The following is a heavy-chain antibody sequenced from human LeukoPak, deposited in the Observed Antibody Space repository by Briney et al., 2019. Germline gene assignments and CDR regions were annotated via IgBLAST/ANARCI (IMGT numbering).Heavy chain of an antibody. J-gene: IGHJ5*02. CDR3: ATESPRRQYYYDPNWFDP. CDR2: FDPEDGET. V-gene: IGHV1-24*01. D-gene: IGHD3-22*01. CDR1: GYTFTTNY. Sequence: ASVKVSCKASGYTFTTNYIHWVRQAPGQGLEWMGGFDPEDGETIYAQKFQGRVTMTEDTSTDTAYMELSSLRSDDTAVYYCATESPRRQYYYDPNWFDPWGQGTLVTVSS.